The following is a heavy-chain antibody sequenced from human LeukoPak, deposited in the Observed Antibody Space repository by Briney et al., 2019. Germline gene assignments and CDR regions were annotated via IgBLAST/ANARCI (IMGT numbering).Heavy chain of an antibody. D-gene: IGHD4-23*01. Sequence: SETLSLTCTVSGGSISSYYWSWIRQPPGKGLEWIGYIYYSGSTNYNPSLKSRVTISVDTSKNQFSLKLSSVTAADTAVYNCARGYDYGGKVRLYYFDYWGQGTLVTVSS. CDR1: GGSISSYY. CDR2: IYYSGST. CDR3: ARGYDYGGKVRLYYFDY. V-gene: IGHV4-59*01. J-gene: IGHJ4*02.